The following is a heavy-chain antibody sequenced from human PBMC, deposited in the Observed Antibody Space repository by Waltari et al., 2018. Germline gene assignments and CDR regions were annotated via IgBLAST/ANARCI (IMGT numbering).Heavy chain of an antibody. CDR3: ARSPWGYYDSSGYYCDY. CDR2: IIPIFGTA. J-gene: IGHJ4*02. CDR1: GGTFSSYA. Sequence: QVQLVQSGAEVKKPGSSVKVSCKASGGTFSSYAISWVRQAPGQGLEWMGRIIPIFGTANYAQKFQGRVTITADKSTSTAYMELSSLRSEDTAVYYCARSPWGYYDSSGYYCDYWGQGTLVTVSS. V-gene: IGHV1-69*08. D-gene: IGHD3-22*01.